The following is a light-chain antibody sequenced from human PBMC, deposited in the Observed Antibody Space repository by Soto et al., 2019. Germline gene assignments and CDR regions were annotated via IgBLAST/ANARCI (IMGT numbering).Light chain of an antibody. CDR3: LQLNSYPFT. CDR1: QGISNY. CDR2: AAS. V-gene: IGKV1-17*03. J-gene: IGKJ5*01. Sequence: DIQMTQSPSAMSASVGDRVTITCRARQGISNYVPRFQQKRGKVPKRLIYAASSLQSGVPSRFSVRGSETEFTLTISSLQPEDFATYYCLQLNSYPFTFGQGTRLEMK.